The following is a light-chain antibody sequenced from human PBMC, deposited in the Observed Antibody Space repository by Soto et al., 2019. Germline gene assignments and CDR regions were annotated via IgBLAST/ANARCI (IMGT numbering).Light chain of an antibody. CDR3: CSYGFAGSDYLV. Sequence: QSALTQPPSASGSPGQSVTISCTGASSDVGGNDYVSWYQHHPGKVPKLMIFEVNKRPSGVPHRFSGSKSGNTASLTVSGLQAEDEADYYCCSYGFAGSDYLVFGGGTKPPS. CDR1: SSDVGGNDY. CDR2: EVN. V-gene: IGLV2-8*01. J-gene: IGLJ3*02.